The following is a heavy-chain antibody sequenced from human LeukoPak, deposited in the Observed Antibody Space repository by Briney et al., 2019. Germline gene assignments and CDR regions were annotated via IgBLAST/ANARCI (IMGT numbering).Heavy chain of an antibody. Sequence: SETLSLTCTVSGGSISSSRNYWGWIRQPPGKGLEWIGSIYYSGSTYYNPSLKSRVTISVDTSNNKVSLKLSSGTAAVSAGEYCARLATVTFFYYWGERTLVTVSS. CDR2: IYYSGST. V-gene: IGHV4-39*01. CDR3: ARLATVTFFYY. J-gene: IGHJ4*02. CDR1: GGSISSSRNY. D-gene: IGHD4-17*01.